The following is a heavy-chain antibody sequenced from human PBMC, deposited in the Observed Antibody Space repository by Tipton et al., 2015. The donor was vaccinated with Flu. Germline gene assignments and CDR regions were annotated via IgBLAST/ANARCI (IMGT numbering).Heavy chain of an antibody. CDR3: ARDGVAGTGTTFDY. CDR1: GGSISSGGYY. J-gene: IGHJ4*02. CDR2: IYYSGST. V-gene: IGHV4-31*03. Sequence: TLSLTCTVSGGSISSGGYYWSWIRQHPGKGLEWIGYIYYSGSTYYNPSLKSRVTISVDTSKNQFSLKLSSVTAADTAMYYCARDGVAGTGTTFDYWGQGTLVTVSS. D-gene: IGHD1-7*01.